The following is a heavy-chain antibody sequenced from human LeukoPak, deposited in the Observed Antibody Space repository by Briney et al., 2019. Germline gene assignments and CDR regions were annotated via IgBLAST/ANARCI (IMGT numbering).Heavy chain of an antibody. J-gene: IGHJ5*02. D-gene: IGHD6-19*01. CDR3: ARGGAVSGSFSWFDP. Sequence: SQTLSLTCSISGDSVSSNSAAWTWIRQSPSRGLEWLTRTYYRSKWYIDYAASLKGRITITPDTSKNQFSLQLNSVTPEDTAVYYCARGGAVSGSFSWFDPWGQGILVTVSS. CDR2: TYYRSKWYI. CDR1: GDSVSSNSAA. V-gene: IGHV6-1*01.